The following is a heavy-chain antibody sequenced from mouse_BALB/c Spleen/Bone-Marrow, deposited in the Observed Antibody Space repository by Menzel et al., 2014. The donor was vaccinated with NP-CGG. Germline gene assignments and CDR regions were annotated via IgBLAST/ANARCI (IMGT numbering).Heavy chain of an antibody. J-gene: IGHJ4*01. CDR1: GYRFTDYD. D-gene: IGHD1-1*01. CDR2: ISTYSGYS. V-gene: IGHV1S137*01. Sequence: VQIPGSGPALVRPGASVKISCRGFGYRFTDYDLHWVQQSHAKGLAWIGVISTYSGYSNYNQKFKGKATITVDKSSSTAYMELARLTSGNSGINYCARRGSDGAEDDWGQGTSVHVSS. CDR3: ARRGSDGAEDD.